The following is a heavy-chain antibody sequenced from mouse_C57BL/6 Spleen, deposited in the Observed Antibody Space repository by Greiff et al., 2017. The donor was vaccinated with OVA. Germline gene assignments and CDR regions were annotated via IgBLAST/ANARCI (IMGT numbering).Heavy chain of an antibody. CDR1: GYSITSGYD. J-gene: IGHJ3*01. Sequence: EVQLQESGPGMVKPSQSLSLTCTVTGYSITSGYDWHWIRHFPGNKLEWMGYISYSGSTNYNPYLKSRISITHDTSKNHFFLKLNSVTTEDTATYYCAKGDGYGFAYWGQGTLVTVSA. D-gene: IGHD2-3*01. V-gene: IGHV3-1*01. CDR2: ISYSGST. CDR3: AKGDGYGFAY.